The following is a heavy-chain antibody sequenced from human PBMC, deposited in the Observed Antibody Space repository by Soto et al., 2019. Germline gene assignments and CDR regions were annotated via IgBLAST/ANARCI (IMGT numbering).Heavy chain of an antibody. CDR2: IVVGSGNT. J-gene: IGHJ3*01. D-gene: IGHD4-17*01. CDR1: GFTFTRSA. Sequence: QMQLVQSGPEVKKPGTSVKVSCKASGFTFTRSAVQWVRQARGQRPEWIGWIVVGSGNTNYAQKFQERVTITRDMSTSTAYMELSSLRSEDMAVYYCAAFATTGDAFDVWGQGTMVTVSS. V-gene: IGHV1-58*01. CDR3: AAFATTGDAFDV.